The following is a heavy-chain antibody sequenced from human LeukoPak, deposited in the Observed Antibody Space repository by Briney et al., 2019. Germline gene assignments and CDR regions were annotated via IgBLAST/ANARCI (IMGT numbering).Heavy chain of an antibody. D-gene: IGHD6-13*01. CDR3: AIAAAAPDGFDY. CDR1: GFTVSSNY. J-gene: IGHJ4*02. CDR2: IYSGGST. V-gene: IGHV3-66*01. Sequence: GGSLRLSCAASGFTVSSNYMSWVRQAPGKGLEWVSVIYSGGSTYYADSVKGRFTISRDNFKNTLYLQMNSLRAEDTAVYYCAIAAAAPDGFDYWGQGTLVTVSS.